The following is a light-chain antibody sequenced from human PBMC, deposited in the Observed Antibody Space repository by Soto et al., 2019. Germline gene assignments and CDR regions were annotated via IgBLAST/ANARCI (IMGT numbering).Light chain of an antibody. J-gene: IGKJ1*01. CDR1: RSFNSIY. Sequence: EIVLTQSPGTLSLSPGERATLSCRASRSFNSIYLAWYQQKPGQAPRLLIYGASSRATGIPDRFSGSGSGTDFTLTISRLEPEDFAVYYCQQYGSSPPWTFGQGTKVDIK. CDR2: GAS. CDR3: QQYGSSPPWT. V-gene: IGKV3-20*01.